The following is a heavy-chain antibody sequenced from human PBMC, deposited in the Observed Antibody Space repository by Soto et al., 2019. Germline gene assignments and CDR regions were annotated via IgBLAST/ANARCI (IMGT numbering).Heavy chain of an antibody. D-gene: IGHD5-12*01. V-gene: IGHV1-46*01. CDR1: GYTFTSYY. J-gene: IGHJ4*02. CDR3: ARAVNSGYDHVNFDY. Sequence: QVQLVQSGAEVKKPGASVKVSCKASGYTFTSYYMHWVRQAPGQGLEWMGIINPSGGSTSYAQKFQGRVTMTRNTSTSTVYMELSRLRSEDTAVYYCARAVNSGYDHVNFDYWGQGTLVTVSS. CDR2: INPSGGST.